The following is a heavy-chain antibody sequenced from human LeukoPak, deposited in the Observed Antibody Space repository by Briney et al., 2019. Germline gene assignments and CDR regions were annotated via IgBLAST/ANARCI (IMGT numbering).Heavy chain of an antibody. V-gene: IGHV4-39*01. CDR3: ARQGLFGIINY. D-gene: IGHD3-3*01. CDR1: GGSISSSSYY. CDR2: IYYSGTT. Sequence: SETLSLTCTVSGGSISSSSYYWVWIRQPPGKGLEWIGSIYYSGTTYYSPSLKSRVTMSVDTSKSQFSLKLSSVTAADTAVYYCARQGLFGIINYWGQGILVAVSS. J-gene: IGHJ4*02.